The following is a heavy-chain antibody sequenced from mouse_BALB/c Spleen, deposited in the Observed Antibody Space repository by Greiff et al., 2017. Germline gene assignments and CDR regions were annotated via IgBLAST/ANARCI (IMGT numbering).Heavy chain of an antibody. J-gene: IGHJ2*01. CDR1: GFSLNSYG. Sequence: VMLVESGPGLVAPSQSLSITCTVSGFSLNSYGVHWVRQPPGKGLEWLGVIWAGGSTNYNSALMSRLSISKDNSKSQVFLKMNSLQTDDTAMYYCARDYYGYDVDYWGQGTTLTVSS. CDR3: ARDYYGYDVDY. V-gene: IGHV2-9*02. CDR2: IWAGGST. D-gene: IGHD2-2*01.